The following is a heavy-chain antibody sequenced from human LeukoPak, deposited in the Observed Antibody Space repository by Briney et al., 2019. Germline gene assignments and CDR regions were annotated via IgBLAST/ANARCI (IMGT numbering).Heavy chain of an antibody. CDR1: GFSFSTYA. CDR2: VLQNGNT. Sequence: GGSLRHSCAASGFSFSTYAMTWVRQAPGKGLEWVSGVLQNGNTFYADAVKGRFTSSRDNSRNILYLQMNSLRAEDTAIYYCAKDAISGDGYWELDYWGQGTLVTVSS. J-gene: IGHJ4*02. CDR3: AKDAISGDGYWELDY. D-gene: IGHD5-24*01. V-gene: IGHV3-23*01.